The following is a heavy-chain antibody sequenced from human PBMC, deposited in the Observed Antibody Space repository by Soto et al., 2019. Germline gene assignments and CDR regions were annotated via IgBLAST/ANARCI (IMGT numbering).Heavy chain of an antibody. D-gene: IGHD3-3*01. Sequence: QVTLKESGPVLVKPTETLTLTCTVSGFSLSNARMGVSWIRQPPGKALEWLAHIFSNDEKSYSTSLKSRLTISKDTSKSQVVLTMTNMDPVDTATYYCARIHSSYDFWSGYYTRWFDPWGQGTLVTVSS. CDR2: IFSNDEK. J-gene: IGHJ5*02. V-gene: IGHV2-26*01. CDR1: GFSLSNARMG. CDR3: ARIHSSYDFWSGYYTRWFDP.